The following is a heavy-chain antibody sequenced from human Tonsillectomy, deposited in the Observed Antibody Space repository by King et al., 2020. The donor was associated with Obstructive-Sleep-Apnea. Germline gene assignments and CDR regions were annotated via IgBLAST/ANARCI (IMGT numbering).Heavy chain of an antibody. V-gene: IGHV1-8*01. D-gene: IGHD5-18*01. CDR3: ARGWGVNTGGRGWFAP. CDR1: GYTFTSYD. J-gene: IGHJ5*02. Sequence: QLVQSGGEVKKPGASVKVSCEASGYTFTSYDINWVRQATGQGLEWMGWMNPNSGDTGYAQKFHGRVTMTRDPSISTAYMELNSLTSDDTAVYYCARGWGVNTGGRGWFAPWGQGTLVIVSS. CDR2: MNPNSGDT.